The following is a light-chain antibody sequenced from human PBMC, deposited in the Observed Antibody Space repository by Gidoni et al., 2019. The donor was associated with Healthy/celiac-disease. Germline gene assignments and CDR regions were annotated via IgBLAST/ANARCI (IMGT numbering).Light chain of an antibody. Sequence: EIVLTQSPATLSLSPGERATLSCRASQSVSSYLAWYQQKPGQAPRRLIYDASNRATGIPARFSGSGSGTDFTLTISSLEPEDFAVYYCQLRETFGQGTKVEIK. V-gene: IGKV3-11*01. CDR1: QSVSSY. CDR2: DAS. CDR3: QLRET. J-gene: IGKJ1*01.